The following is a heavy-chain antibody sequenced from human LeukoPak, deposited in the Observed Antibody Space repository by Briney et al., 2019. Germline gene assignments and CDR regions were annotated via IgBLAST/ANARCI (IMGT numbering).Heavy chain of an antibody. CDR3: ARAGSSWYTPSFDY. D-gene: IGHD6-13*01. V-gene: IGHV3-74*01. Sequence: PGGSLRLSCAASGFTFSSYWMHWVRQAPGKGLVWVSRISSDGSTTTYADSVKGRFTSSRDNAKNTLYLQMNSLRAEDTAVYYCARAGSSWYTPSFDYWGQGTLVTVSS. CDR1: GFTFSSYW. J-gene: IGHJ4*02. CDR2: ISSDGSTT.